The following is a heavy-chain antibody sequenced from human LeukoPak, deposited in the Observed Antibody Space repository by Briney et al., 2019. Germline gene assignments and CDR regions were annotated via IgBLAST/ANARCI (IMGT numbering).Heavy chain of an antibody. D-gene: IGHD1-1*01. J-gene: IGHJ4*02. CDR3: ARGPAGYN. CDR1: GFTVSSNH. V-gene: IGHV3-53*01. Sequence: GGSLTLSCAASGFTVSSNHMSWVRQAPGKGLEWVSVICSGGSTDYADSVKGRFTISRDISKNTLYLQMNSLRAEDTAVYRCARGPAGYNWGQGTLVTVSS. CDR2: ICSGGST.